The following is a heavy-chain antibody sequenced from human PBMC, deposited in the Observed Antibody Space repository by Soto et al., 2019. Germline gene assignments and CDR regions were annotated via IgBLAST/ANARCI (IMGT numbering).Heavy chain of an antibody. CDR3: TRDWEITVSTWSFGGF. D-gene: IGHD3-10*01. CDR2: IIPFHGVT. CDR1: GGTFSPYT. Sequence: QVQLVQSGAEVKKPGSSVKVSCKASGGTFSPYTINWVRQAPGQGNEWMGRIIPFHGVTNYAQKFQARVTITADKSTSTAYMELSGLRFEDTAMYYCTRDWEITVSTWSFGGFWGRGTLVTVAS. J-gene: IGHJ4*02. V-gene: IGHV1-69*08.